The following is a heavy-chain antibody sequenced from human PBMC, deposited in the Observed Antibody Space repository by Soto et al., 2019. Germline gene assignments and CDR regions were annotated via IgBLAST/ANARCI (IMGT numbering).Heavy chain of an antibody. Sequence: QVQLVQSGAEVKKPGASVKVSCKASGYTFTSYGISWVRQAPGQGLEWMGWISAYNGNTNSAQKLQGRVTMTTDTTTSTAYMKLRGMRSDDTAVYYCAKDRAYYDSSTLDAFDIWGQGTMVTVSS. J-gene: IGHJ3*02. D-gene: IGHD3-22*01. CDR2: ISAYNGNT. CDR1: GYTFTSYG. CDR3: AKDRAYYDSSTLDAFDI. V-gene: IGHV1-18*01.